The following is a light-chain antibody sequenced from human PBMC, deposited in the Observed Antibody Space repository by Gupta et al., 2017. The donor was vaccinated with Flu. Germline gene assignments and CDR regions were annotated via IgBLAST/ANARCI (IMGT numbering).Light chain of an antibody. J-gene: IGLJ1*01. CDR1: NFTIGNNY. CDR2: RGN. Sequence: QSVLTQPPSASGPVGPSLIISCSGNNFTIGNNYLYWFQQLPVTAPKVVIYRGNQRPSGVPDRFSASKFGTSGSLAIIGLLPDDESVYFCSVWDKYVNVYVFGSGTKVTVL. CDR3: SVWDKYVNVYV. V-gene: IGLV1-47*01.